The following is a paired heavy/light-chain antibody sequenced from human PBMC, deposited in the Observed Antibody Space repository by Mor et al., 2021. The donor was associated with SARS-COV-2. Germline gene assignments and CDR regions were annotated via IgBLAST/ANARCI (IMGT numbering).Light chain of an antibody. J-gene: IGLJ3*02. CDR3: CSYAGSYTWV. CDR2: DVS. V-gene: IGLV2-11*01. CDR1: SSDVGGYNY. Sequence: QSALTQPRSVSGSPGQSVTISCTGTSSDVGGYNYVSWYQQPPGKAPKLMIYDVSKRPSGVPDRFSGSKSGNTASLTISGLQAEDEADYYCCSYAGSYTWVFGGGTKLTVL.
Heavy chain of an antibody. J-gene: IGHJ4*02. Sequence: QLQLQESGPGLVKSSETLSLTCSVSGGSISSSSYYWGWIRQPPGKGLEWIGTMYYGGSTYYNPSLKSRVTISVDTSKNQFSLKLSSMTAADTAIFYCARLGGYDFFESEYYFDSWGQGTLVTVSS. V-gene: IGHV4-39*01. CDR1: GGSISSSSYY. CDR2: MYYGGST. D-gene: IGHD5-12*01. CDR3: ARLGGYDFFESEYYFDS.